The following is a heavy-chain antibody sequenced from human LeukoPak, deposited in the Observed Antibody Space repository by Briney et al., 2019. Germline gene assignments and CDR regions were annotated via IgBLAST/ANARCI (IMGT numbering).Heavy chain of an antibody. CDR3: ARDVPSFSLADAFDI. D-gene: IGHD3-16*01. J-gene: IGHJ3*02. CDR2: ISSSGSTI. CDR1: GFTFSDYY. Sequence: PGGSLRLSCAASGFTFSDYYMSWIRQAPGKGLEWVSYISSSGSTIYYADSVKGRFTISRDNAKNSLYLQMNSLRAEDTAVYYCARDVPSFSLADAFDIWGQGTMVTVPS. V-gene: IGHV3-11*01.